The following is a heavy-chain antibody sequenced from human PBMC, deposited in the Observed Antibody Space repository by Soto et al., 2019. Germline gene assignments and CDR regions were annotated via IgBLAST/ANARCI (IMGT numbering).Heavy chain of an antibody. J-gene: IGHJ5*02. CDR1: GYTFTSYG. Sequence: QVQLVQSGAEVKKPGASVKVSCKASGYTFTSYGISWVRQAPGQGLEWMGWISAYNGNTNYAQKLQGRVTMTTDTSTSTAYMELRSLRSHDTAVYYCARVGGTYYYDSSGYEGWFDPWGQGTLVTVSS. CDR2: ISAYNGNT. V-gene: IGHV1-18*01. CDR3: ARVGGTYYYDSSGYEGWFDP. D-gene: IGHD3-22*01.